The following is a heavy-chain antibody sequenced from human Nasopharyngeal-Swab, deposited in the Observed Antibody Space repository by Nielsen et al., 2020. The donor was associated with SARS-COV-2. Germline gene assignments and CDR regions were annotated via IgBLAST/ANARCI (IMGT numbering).Heavy chain of an antibody. CDR2: IYPDDSDT. D-gene: IGHD2-15*01. J-gene: IGHJ4*02. CDR1: GYSFFNYW. Sequence: GESLKISCKGSGYSFFNYWIGWVRQMPGKGLEWMGIIYPDDSDTRYSPSFQGQVTISADTSINTAYLQWSSLKASDTAMYYCARQPTGRRSFDYWGQGTLVTVSS. V-gene: IGHV5-51*01. CDR3: ARQPTGRRSFDY.